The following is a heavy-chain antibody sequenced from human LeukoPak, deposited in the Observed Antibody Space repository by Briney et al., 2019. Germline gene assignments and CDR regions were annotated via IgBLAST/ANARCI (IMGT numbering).Heavy chain of an antibody. CDR1: GGSVSSRSYY. Sequence: SETPSLTCTVSGGSVSSRSYYWGWIRQPPGKGLEWIGSNYYGGSTHYSPSLKSRVTISVDTSKNQFSLKLSSVTAADTAVYYCARVRDSSGWFDPWGQGTLVTVSS. V-gene: IGHV4-39*07. J-gene: IGHJ5*02. CDR3: ARVRDSSGWFDP. D-gene: IGHD6-25*01. CDR2: NYYGGST.